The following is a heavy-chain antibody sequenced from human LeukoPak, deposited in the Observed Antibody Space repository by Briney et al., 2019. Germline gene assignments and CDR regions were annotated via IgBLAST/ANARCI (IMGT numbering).Heavy chain of an antibody. CDR1: GGTFSSYA. Sequence: SVKVSCKASGGTFSSYAISWVRQAPGQGLEWMGGIIPIFGTANYAQKFHGRVTITTDKSTSTAYMELSSLRSEDTAVYYCARDTKGKRMLADYYYYMDVWGKGTTVTVSS. CDR2: IIPIFGTA. D-gene: IGHD2-8*01. J-gene: IGHJ6*03. CDR3: ARDTKGKRMLADYYYYMDV. V-gene: IGHV1-69*05.